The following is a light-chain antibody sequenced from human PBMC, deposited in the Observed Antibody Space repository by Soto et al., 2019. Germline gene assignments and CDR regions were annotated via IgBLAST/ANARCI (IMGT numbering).Light chain of an antibody. CDR1: QSVSSN. CDR2: GAS. CDR3: QQYKNWPPGDT. Sequence: EIVMTQSPATLSVSQGERATLSCRASQSVSSNLAWYQQKPGQAPRLLIYGASTRATGIPARFSGSGSGTEFTLTISSLQSEEFAVYYCQQYKNWPPGDTFGQGTQLEI. J-gene: IGKJ2*01. V-gene: IGKV3-15*01.